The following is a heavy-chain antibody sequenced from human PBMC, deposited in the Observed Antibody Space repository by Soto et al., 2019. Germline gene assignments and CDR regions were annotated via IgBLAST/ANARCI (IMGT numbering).Heavy chain of an antibody. J-gene: IGHJ4*02. CDR3: ARGGIAARPSIARHRY. D-gene: IGHD6-6*01. V-gene: IGHV4-34*01. CDR1: GRSFSGYY. CDR2: INHSGST. Sequence: XETRSLTCAVYGRSFSGYYWSWIRQPPGKGLEWIGEINHSGSTNYNPSLKSRVTISVDTSKNQFSLKLSSVTAADTAVYYCARGGIAARPSIARHRYWGQGTLVTVSS.